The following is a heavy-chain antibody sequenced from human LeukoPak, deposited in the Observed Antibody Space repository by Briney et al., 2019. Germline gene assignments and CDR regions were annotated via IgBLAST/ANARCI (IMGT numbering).Heavy chain of an antibody. J-gene: IGHJ6*02. D-gene: IGHD6-13*01. V-gene: IGHV4-59*01. CDR2: IYYSGST. CDR3: ASSIAAPERMDV. CDR1: GGSISSYY. Sequence: SETLSLTCTVSGGSISSYYWSWIRQPPGKGLEWIGYIYYSGSTNYNPSLKSRVTISVDTSKNQFSLKLSSVTAADTAVYYCASSIAAPERMDVWGQGTTVTVSS.